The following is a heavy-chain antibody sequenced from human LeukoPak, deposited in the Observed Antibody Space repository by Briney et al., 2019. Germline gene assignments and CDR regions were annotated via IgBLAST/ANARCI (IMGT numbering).Heavy chain of an antibody. Sequence: GASVKVSCKASGYTFTGYYMHWVRQAPGQGLEWMGWINPNSGGTNYAQKFQGRVTMTRDTSISTAYMELSRLRSDDTAVYYCARASAAAGIPFDYWGQGTLVTVSS. J-gene: IGHJ4*02. CDR2: INPNSGGT. D-gene: IGHD6-13*01. V-gene: IGHV1-2*02. CDR3: ARASAAAGIPFDY. CDR1: GYTFTGYY.